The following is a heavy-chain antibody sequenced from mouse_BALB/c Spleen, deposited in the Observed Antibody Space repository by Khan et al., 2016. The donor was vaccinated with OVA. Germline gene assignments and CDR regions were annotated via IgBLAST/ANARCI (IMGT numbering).Heavy chain of an antibody. Sequence: VRLQQSGPELVKPGASVKMSCKASGYTFTNYVLHWVKQKPGQGLEWIGYINPYNGGTRYNEKFKGKATLASDKSSITAYIDLSSLTSEDSAVYYCARGNCQSYYFDYWGQGTTLTLSS. D-gene: IGHD4-1*01. CDR2: INPYNGGT. V-gene: IGHV1S136*01. CDR3: ARGNCQSYYFDY. J-gene: IGHJ2*01. CDR1: GYTFTNYV.